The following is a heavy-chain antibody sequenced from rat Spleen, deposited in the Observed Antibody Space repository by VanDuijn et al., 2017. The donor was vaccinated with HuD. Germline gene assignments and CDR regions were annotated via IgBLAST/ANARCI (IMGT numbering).Heavy chain of an antibody. CDR3: ARQWDY. CDR2: ISTGGGST. J-gene: IGHJ2*01. V-gene: IGHV5-25*01. CDR1: GLSFSNYD. Sequence: EVQLVESGGGLVQPGRSMKLSCAASGLSFSNYDMAWVRQAPTKGLEWVASISTGGGSTYYRDSVKGRFTISRDNSKTTLYLQMDSLRSEDTATYYCARQWDYWGQGVMVTVSS.